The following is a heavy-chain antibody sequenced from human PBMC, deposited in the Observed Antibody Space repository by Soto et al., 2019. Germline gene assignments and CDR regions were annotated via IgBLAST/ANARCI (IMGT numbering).Heavy chain of an antibody. D-gene: IGHD3-22*01. CDR2: IYYSGST. V-gene: IGHV4-59*08. CDR3: ASTTYYYDSSGYYLGYFQH. J-gene: IGHJ1*01. CDR1: SPSISSSY. Sequence: GTLSINCPSSSPSISSSYWGWIPQPPGAGLDWIGYIYYSGSTNSNPSLKSRVTISVDTSKNQFSLKLSSVTAADTAVYYCASTTYYYDSSGYYLGYFQHWGQGTLVTVS.